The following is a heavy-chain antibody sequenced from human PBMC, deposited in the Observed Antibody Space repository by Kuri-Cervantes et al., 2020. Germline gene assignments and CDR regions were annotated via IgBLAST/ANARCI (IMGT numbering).Heavy chain of an antibody. J-gene: IGHJ5*02. CDR2: ISYDGSNK. Sequence: GGSLRLSCAASGFTFSSYGMHWVRQAPGKGLEWVAVISYDGSNKYYVDSVKGRFTISRDNSKNTLYLQMNSLRAEDTAVYYCAKDLDRGLLWFGELPWNWFDPWGQGTLVTVSS. CDR1: GFTFSSYG. V-gene: IGHV3-30*18. CDR3: AKDLDRGLLWFGELPWNWFDP. D-gene: IGHD3-10*01.